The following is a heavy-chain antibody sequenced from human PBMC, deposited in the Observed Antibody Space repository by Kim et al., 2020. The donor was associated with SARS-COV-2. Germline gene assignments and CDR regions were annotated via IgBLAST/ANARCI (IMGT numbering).Heavy chain of an antibody. J-gene: IGHJ6*02. Sequence: GGSLRLSCAASGFTFSNAWMSWVRQAPGKGLEWVGRIKSKTDGGTTDYAAPVKGRFTISRDDSKNTLYLQMNSLKTEDTAEYYCTTVPPPQEVSSTSSYYYYGMDVWGQGTTVTVSS. CDR2: IKSKTDGGTT. CDR3: TTVPPPQEVSSTSSYYYYGMDV. CDR1: GFTFSNAW. V-gene: IGHV3-15*01. D-gene: IGHD2-2*01.